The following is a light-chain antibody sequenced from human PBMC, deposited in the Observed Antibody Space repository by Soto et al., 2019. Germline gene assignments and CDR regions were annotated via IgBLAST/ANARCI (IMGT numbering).Light chain of an antibody. CDR1: QSISTW. CDR3: QQYNSYSPYT. V-gene: IGKV1-5*01. Sequence: DIQMTQSPSTRSASVGDRVTITCRASQSISTWLAWYQQKPGKAPKLLIFGASSLESGVPSRFSGSGSGTEFTLTISSLQPDDFATYYCQQYNSYSPYTFGQGTKLEIK. J-gene: IGKJ2*01. CDR2: GAS.